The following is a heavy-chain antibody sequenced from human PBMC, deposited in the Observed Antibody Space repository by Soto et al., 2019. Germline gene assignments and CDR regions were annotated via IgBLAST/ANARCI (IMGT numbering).Heavy chain of an antibody. J-gene: IGHJ5*02. CDR1: GFTFSSYH. Sequence: QVQLVESGGGVVQPGTSLRLSCAASGFTFSSYHMHWVRQAPGKGLEWVALISYDGSDKYYADSVKGRFIISRDNSKDTLSLQMNSLRAEDTAVYYCVRVIVLVPGTGWFDPWGQGTLVTVSS. CDR2: ISYDGSDK. D-gene: IGHD2-15*01. CDR3: VRVIVLVPGTGWFDP. V-gene: IGHV3-30*03.